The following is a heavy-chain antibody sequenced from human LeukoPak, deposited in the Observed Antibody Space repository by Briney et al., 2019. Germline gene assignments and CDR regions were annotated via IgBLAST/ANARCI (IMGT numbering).Heavy chain of an antibody. CDR1: GGSFSGYY. Sequence: SETLSLTCAVYGGSFSGYYWGWIRQPPGKGLEWIGSIYYSGSTYYNPSFKSRVTISVDTSKNQFSLKLSSVTTADTAVYYCARGPFLYYDSSGYLLDYWGQGTLVTVSS. D-gene: IGHD3-22*01. CDR2: IYYSGST. V-gene: IGHV4-34*01. CDR3: ARGPFLYYDSSGYLLDY. J-gene: IGHJ4*02.